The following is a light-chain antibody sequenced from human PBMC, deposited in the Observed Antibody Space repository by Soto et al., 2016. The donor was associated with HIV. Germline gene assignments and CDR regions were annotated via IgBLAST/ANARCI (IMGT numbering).Light chain of an antibody. CDR3: MQSLQTYT. Sequence: DIVMTQSPLSLPVTPGEPASISRRSSQSLLHRNGYDYLNWYLQKPGQSPQLLIYLGSNRASGVPDRFSDAGSGTDFALKISRVEAEDVGIYHCMQSLQTYTFGQGTKLEI. V-gene: IGKV2-28*01. J-gene: IGKJ2*01. CDR1: QSLLHRNGYDY. CDR2: LGS.